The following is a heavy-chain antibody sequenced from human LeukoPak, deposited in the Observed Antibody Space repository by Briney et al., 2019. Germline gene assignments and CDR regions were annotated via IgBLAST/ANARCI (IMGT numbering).Heavy chain of an antibody. Sequence: GGSLRLSCAASGFTISSFSMHWVRQSSGRGLEYVSAINYKGGTTYYADSVKGRFTISRDNSKNTLYLQMASLRDEDMGVYYCARVGPATAFDYWGQGTQVTVSS. J-gene: IGHJ4*02. CDR1: GFTISSFS. CDR2: INYKGGTT. V-gene: IGHV3-64*02. CDR3: ARVGPATAFDY.